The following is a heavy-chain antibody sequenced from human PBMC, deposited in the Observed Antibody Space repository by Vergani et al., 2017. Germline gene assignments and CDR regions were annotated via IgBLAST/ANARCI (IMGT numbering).Heavy chain of an antibody. CDR2: IIPIFGTA. J-gene: IGHJ4*02. CDR3: ARGPPHYDILTGYYLYYFDY. V-gene: IGHV1-69*01. D-gene: IGHD3-9*01. Sequence: QVQLVQSGAEVKKPGSSVKVSCKASGGTFSSYAISWVRQAPGQGLEWMGGIIPIFGTANYTQKFQSRVTITADESTSTAYMELSSLRSEDTAVYYCARGPPHYDILTGYYLYYFDYWGQGTLVTVSS. CDR1: GGTFSSYA.